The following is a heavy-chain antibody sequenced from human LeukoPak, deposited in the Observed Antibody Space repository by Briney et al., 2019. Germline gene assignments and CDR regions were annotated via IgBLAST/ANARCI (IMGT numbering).Heavy chain of an antibody. CDR1: GFTFSSYA. D-gene: IGHD2-15*01. Sequence: PGGSLRLSCAASGFTFSSYAMRWVRQAPGKGLEWVSAISESGASTYYAQSAKGRFTISRDKSRNTLFLQMNSLRAEDTALYYCTKDGGFCSGGSCYSGGTNYFFDNWGQGTLVTVSS. CDR2: ISESGAST. CDR3: TKDGGFCSGGSCYSGGTNYFFDN. J-gene: IGHJ4*02. V-gene: IGHV3-23*01.